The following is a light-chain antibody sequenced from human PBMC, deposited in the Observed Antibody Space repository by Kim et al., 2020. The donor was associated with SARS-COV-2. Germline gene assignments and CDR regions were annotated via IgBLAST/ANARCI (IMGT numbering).Light chain of an antibody. J-gene: IGKJ2*01. CDR2: GAS. Sequence: EILLTQSPGTLSLSPGERATLSCRASQSVSSIYFAWYQHKPGQAPRLLIYGASSRATGIPDRFSGSGSGTDFTLTISRLEPEDFALYYCHQSDDSPRTFGQGTKLEI. CDR1: QSVSSIY. V-gene: IGKV3-20*01. CDR3: HQSDDSPRT.